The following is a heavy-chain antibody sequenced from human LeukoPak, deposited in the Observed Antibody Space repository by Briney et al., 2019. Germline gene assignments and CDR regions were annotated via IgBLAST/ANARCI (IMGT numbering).Heavy chain of an antibody. CDR2: ISGSGGST. V-gene: IGHV3-23*01. CDR1: GITFSSYA. J-gene: IGHJ4*02. D-gene: IGHD3-22*01. Sequence: GGSLRLSCAASGITFSSYAMSWVRQAPGKGLEWVSAISGSGGSTYYADSVKGRFTISRDNSKNTLYLQMNSLRAEDTAVYYCAKVLVRDYYDSSGSLNFDYWGQGILVTVSS. CDR3: AKVLVRDYYDSSGSLNFDY.